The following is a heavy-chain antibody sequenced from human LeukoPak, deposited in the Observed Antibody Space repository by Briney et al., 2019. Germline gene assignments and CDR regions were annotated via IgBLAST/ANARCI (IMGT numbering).Heavy chain of an antibody. V-gene: IGHV4-4*02. D-gene: IGHD6-13*01. J-gene: IGHJ2*01. CDR3: ARGEAAAAADWYFDL. CDR2: VFHDGSP. Sequence: SETLSLTCAVSGGSISSSSWWSWVRQPPGKGLEWIGEVFHDGSPNYNPSFRGRVTILVDKSKNQFSLNLGSLTAADTAVYYCARGEAAAAADWYFDLWGRGTLVTVSS. CDR1: GGSISSSSW.